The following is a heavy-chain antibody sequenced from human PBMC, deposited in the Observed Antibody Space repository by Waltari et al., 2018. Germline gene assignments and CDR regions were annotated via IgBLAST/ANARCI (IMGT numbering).Heavy chain of an antibody. V-gene: IGHV3-9*01. CDR1: GFTFDDYA. J-gene: IGHJ4*02. D-gene: IGHD3-16*01. Sequence: EVQLVESGGGLVQPGRSLRLSCAASGFTFDDYAMHWVRRAPGKGLEWVSGINWKSRNIAYADSGKVRFTISRDNAKNSLYLQKNSRRAEDTALYYCAKDGGDGYNTRGFDYWGQGTLVTVSS. CDR3: AKDGGDGYNTRGFDY. CDR2: INWKSRNI.